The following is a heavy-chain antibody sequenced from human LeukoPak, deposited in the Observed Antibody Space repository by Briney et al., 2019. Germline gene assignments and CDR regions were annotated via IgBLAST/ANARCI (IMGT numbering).Heavy chain of an antibody. D-gene: IGHD3-22*01. CDR2: IDWDDDK. Sequence: SGPTLVKPTQTLTLTCTFSGFSLSTSGMCVSWIRQPPGKALEWLARIDWDDDKYYSTSLKTRLTISKDTSKNQVVLTMTNVDPVDTATYYCARIRYYDSSAYYKPWYYFDYWGQGTLVTVSS. J-gene: IGHJ4*02. V-gene: IGHV2-70*11. CDR1: GFSLSTSGMC. CDR3: ARIRYYDSSAYYKPWYYFDY.